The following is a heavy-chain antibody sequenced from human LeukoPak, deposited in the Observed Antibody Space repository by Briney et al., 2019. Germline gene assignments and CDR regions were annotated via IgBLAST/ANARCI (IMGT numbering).Heavy chain of an antibody. J-gene: IGHJ6*02. CDR3: PTEVGIRYFDWSSYYYGMDV. D-gene: IGHD3-9*01. CDR1: GFTFSSYG. CDR2: IRYDGSNK. Sequence: PGGSLRLSCAASGFTFSSYGMHWVRQAPGKGLEWVAFIRYDGSNKYYADSVKGRFTIYRDNSKNTLYLQMNSLRAEDTAVYYCPTEVGIRYFDWSSYYYGMDVWGQGTTVTVSS. V-gene: IGHV3-30*02.